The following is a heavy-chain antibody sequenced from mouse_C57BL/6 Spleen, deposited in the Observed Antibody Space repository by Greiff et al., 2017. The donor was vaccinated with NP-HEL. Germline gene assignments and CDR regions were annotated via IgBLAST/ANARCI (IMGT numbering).Heavy chain of an antibody. Sequence: QVQLQQSGPELVKPGASVKISCKASGYAFSSSWMNWVKQRPGKGLEWIGRIYPGDGDTNYNGKFKGKATLTADKSSSTAYMQLSSLTSEDSAVYSCAPQSADSARDYYAMDNWGEGNSDTASS. D-gene: IGHD3-3*01. CDR3: APQSADSARDYYAMDN. CDR1: GYAFSSSW. J-gene: IGHJ4*01. V-gene: IGHV1-82*01. CDR2: IYPGDGDT.